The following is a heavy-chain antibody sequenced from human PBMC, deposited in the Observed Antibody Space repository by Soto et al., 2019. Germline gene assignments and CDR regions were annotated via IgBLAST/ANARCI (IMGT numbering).Heavy chain of an antibody. CDR2: IIPIFGTA. CDR1: GGTFSSYA. Sequence: SVKVSCKASGGTFSSYAISWVRQAPGQGLEWMGGIIPIFGTANYAQKFQGRVTITADKSTSTAYMELSSLRSEDTAVYYCARVGCSGGSCYSGYNWFGPWGQGTLVTVSS. CDR3: ARVGCSGGSCYSGYNWFGP. J-gene: IGHJ5*02. D-gene: IGHD2-15*01. V-gene: IGHV1-69*06.